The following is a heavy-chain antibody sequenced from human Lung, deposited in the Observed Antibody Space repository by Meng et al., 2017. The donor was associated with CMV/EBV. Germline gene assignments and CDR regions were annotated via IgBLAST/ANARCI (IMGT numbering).Heavy chain of an antibody. D-gene: IGHD4-23*01. CDR1: GDFVSSNSAA. CDR3: ARGINGGCGD. Sequence: QEQLQQSGPGMVKPSTTLSLTCAISGDFVSSNSAAWHWIRQSPSRGHEWLGRTYYRSKWYHEYAVSVKSRITISPDTPKNQFSLQLNSMTPEDTAVYYCARGINGGCGDWGQGTLVTVSS. J-gene: IGHJ4*02. V-gene: IGHV6-1*01. CDR2: TYYRSKWYH.